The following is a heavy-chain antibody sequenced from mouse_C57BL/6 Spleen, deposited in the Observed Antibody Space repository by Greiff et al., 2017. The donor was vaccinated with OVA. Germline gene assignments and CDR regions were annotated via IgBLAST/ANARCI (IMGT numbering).Heavy chain of an antibody. V-gene: IGHV5-16*01. D-gene: IGHD2-4*01. CDR3: ARGSYDYDGNYFDY. CDR2: INYDGSST. J-gene: IGHJ2*01. Sequence: EVKVVESEGGLVQPGSSMKLSCTASGFTFSDYYMAWVRQVPEKGLEWVANINYDGSSTYYLDSLKSRFIISRDNAKNILYLQMSSLKSEDTATYYCARGSYDYDGNYFDYWGQGTTLTVSS. CDR1: GFTFSDYY.